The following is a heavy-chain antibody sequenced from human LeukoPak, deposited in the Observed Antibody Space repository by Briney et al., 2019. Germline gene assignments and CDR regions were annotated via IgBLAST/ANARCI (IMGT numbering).Heavy chain of an antibody. Sequence: ASVKVSCKASGYTFTGYYMHWVRQAPGQGLEWMGWINPNSGGTNYAQKFQGRVTMTRDTSISTAYMELSRLRSDDTAVYYCVRDGGYSYPRGFDYWGQGTLVTVSS. V-gene: IGHV1-2*02. D-gene: IGHD5-18*01. CDR3: VRDGGYSYPRGFDY. CDR1: GYTFTGYY. J-gene: IGHJ4*02. CDR2: INPNSGGT.